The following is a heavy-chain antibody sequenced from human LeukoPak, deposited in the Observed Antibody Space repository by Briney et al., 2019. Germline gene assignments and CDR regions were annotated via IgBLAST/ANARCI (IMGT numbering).Heavy chain of an antibody. CDR1: GYSFTNYW. V-gene: IGHV5-51*01. D-gene: IGHD3-22*01. CDR3: ARRSPYDSSGHFPFYY. Sequence: GESLKISCKGSGYSFTNYWIGWVRQMPGKGLEWMGLIYPGDSDTRYSPSFQGQVTIPADKSISTAYLQWSSLKASDTAMYYCARRSPYDSSGHFPFYYWGQGTLVTVSS. CDR2: IYPGDSDT. J-gene: IGHJ4*02.